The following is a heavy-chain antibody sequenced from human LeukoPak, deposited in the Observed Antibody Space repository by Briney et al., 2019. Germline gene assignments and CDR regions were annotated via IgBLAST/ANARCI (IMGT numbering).Heavy chain of an antibody. CDR1: GYTFTGYY. CDR2: INPNSGGT. V-gene: IGHV1-2*02. J-gene: IGHJ5*02. Sequence: APVKVSCKASGYTFTGYYMHWVRQAPGQGLEWMGWINPNSGGTNYAQKFQGRVTMTRDTSISTAYMELSRLRSDDTAVYYCARGKKGDAARPLADPWGQGTLVTVSS. D-gene: IGHD6-6*01. CDR3: ARGKKGDAARPLADP.